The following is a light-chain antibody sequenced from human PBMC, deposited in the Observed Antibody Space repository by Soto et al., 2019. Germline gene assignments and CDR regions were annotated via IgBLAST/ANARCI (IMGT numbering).Light chain of an antibody. CDR1: SSDVGGYNY. V-gene: IGLV2-14*01. Sequence: QSALTQPASVSGSPGQSITISCTGTSSDVGGYNYVSWYQQHPGKAPKLMIYDVSNRPAGVSNRFSGSKSGNTASRTISGLQAEDEAEYYCSAYTSRSTLVVFGGGTALTV. CDR2: DVS. J-gene: IGLJ2*01. CDR3: SAYTSRSTLVV.